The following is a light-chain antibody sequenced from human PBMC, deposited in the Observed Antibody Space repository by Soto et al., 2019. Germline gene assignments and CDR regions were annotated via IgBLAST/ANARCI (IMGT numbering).Light chain of an antibody. CDR1: QSVSSSY. V-gene: IGKV3D-20*01. CDR3: QQYGSSPDT. J-gene: IGKJ2*01. CDR2: DAS. Sequence: EIVLTQSPATLSLSPGERATLSCGAGQSVSSSYLAWYQQKPGLAPRLLIYDASSRATGIPDRFSGSGSGTDFTLTISRLEPEDFAEYYCQQYGSSPDTFGQGTKLEIQ.